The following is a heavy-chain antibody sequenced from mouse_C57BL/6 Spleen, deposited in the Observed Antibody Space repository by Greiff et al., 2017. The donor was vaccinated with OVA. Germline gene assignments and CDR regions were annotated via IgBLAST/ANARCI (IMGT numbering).Heavy chain of an antibody. CDR2: IYPGSGNT. Sequence: QVQLKQSGAELVRPGASVKLSCKASGYTFTDYYINWVKQRPGQGLEWIARIYPGSGNTYYNEKFKGKATLTAEKSSSTAYMQLSSLTSEDSAVYFCARGITHFDVWGTGTTVTVSS. J-gene: IGHJ1*03. CDR3: ARGITHFDV. V-gene: IGHV1-76*01. CDR1: GYTFTDYY. D-gene: IGHD1-2*01.